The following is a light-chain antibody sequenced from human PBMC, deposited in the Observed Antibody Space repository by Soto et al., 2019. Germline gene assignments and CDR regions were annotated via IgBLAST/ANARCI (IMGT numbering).Light chain of an antibody. CDR3: HQYNSWPPGT. J-gene: IGKJ2*01. CDR1: QSVSSSY. CDR2: DAS. Sequence: EMVLTQSPDTLSLSPGERATLSCKASQSVSSSYLAWYQQRPGQAPRLLISDASTRATGIPARFSGSGSGTEFTLTISSLQSEDFALYYCHQYNSWPPGTFGQGTKVDIK. V-gene: IGKV3-15*01.